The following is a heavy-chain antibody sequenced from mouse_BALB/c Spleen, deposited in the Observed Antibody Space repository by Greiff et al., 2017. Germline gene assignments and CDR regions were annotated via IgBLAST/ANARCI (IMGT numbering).Heavy chain of an antibody. Sequence: EVKLVESGPGLVKPSQSLSLTCSVTGYSITSGYYWNWIRQFPGNKLEWMGYISYDGSNNYNPSLKNRISITRDTSKNQFFLKLNSVTTEDTATYYCASLDGYWFAYWGQGTLVTVSA. CDR1: GYSITSGYY. D-gene: IGHD2-3*01. V-gene: IGHV3-6*02. CDR2: ISYDGSN. J-gene: IGHJ3*01. CDR3: ASLDGYWFAY.